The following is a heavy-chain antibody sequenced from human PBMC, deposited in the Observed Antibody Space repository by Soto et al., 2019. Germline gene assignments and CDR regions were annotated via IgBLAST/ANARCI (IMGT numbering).Heavy chain of an antibody. Sequence: SETMSHTCTVSEGCISSGGYYCSRNRQHPGKGLEWIGYIYYSGSTYYNPSLKSRLSISVDTSKNHFSLKLSSVTAADTAVYYCAREVDYGENWFDPWGQGTLVTVSS. CDR3: AREVDYGENWFDP. J-gene: IGHJ5*02. V-gene: IGHV4-31*03. CDR2: IYYSGST. D-gene: IGHD4-17*01. CDR1: EGCISSGGYY.